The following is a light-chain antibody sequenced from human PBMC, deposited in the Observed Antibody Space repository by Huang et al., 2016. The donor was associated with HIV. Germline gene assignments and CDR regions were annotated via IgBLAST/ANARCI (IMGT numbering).Light chain of an antibody. CDR2: CAS. CDR1: QGISNA. CDR3: QQYFSALWT. J-gene: IGKJ1*01. Sequence: DIQMTQSPSSLSASVADRVTITCRASQGISNALAWYQQKTGKPPMLLVSCASKLESGVPSRFRGSGSGTDYTLTISSVQPEDFATYYCQQYFSALWTFGQGTKV. V-gene: IGKV1-NL1*01.